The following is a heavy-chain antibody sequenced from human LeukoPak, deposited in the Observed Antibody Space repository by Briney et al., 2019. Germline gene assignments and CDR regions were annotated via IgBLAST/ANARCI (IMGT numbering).Heavy chain of an antibody. J-gene: IGHJ4*02. Sequence: GGSLRLSCAASGFTFSTSSLIWVRQAPGKGLEWVSYISDVSASVMFYADSVKGRFTISRDNAKNSLFLQMNSLRDEDTAVYYCARVRGPTVVTMYFDYWGQGTLVTVSS. CDR3: ARVRGPTVVTMYFDY. CDR2: ISDVSASVM. V-gene: IGHV3-48*02. CDR1: GFTFSTSS. D-gene: IGHD4-23*01.